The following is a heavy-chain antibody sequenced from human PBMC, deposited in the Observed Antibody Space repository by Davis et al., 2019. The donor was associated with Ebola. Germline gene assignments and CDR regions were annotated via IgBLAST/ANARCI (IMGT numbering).Heavy chain of an antibody. CDR3: ARGWLRTGLDI. CDR2: TYYNSKWYS. D-gene: IGHD5-24*01. CDR1: VDSVSSGG. J-gene: IGHJ3*02. Sequence: HSQTLSLTCVISVDSVSSGGWNWIRQSPSRGLEWLGRTYYNSKWYSDYAVSVESRTTINPDTSKNQFSLQLHSVTPEDTAVYYCARGWLRTGLDIWGQGTMVIVSS. V-gene: IGHV6-1*01.